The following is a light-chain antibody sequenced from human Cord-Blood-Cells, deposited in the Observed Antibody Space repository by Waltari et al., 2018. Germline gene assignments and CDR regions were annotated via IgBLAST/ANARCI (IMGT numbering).Light chain of an antibody. CDR2: DAS. CDR1: QRVSSY. J-gene: IGKJ5*01. Sequence: EIVLTQSPATLPLSPGERATRSCRASQRVSSYLAWYQQKPGQAPRLLIYDASNRATGIPARFSGSGSGTDFTLTISSLEPEDFAVYYCQQRSNWRTFGQGTRLEIK. CDR3: QQRSNWRT. V-gene: IGKV3-11*01.